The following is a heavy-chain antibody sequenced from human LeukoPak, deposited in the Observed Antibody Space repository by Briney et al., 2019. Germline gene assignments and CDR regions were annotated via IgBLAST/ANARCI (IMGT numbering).Heavy chain of an antibody. J-gene: IGHJ4*02. CDR3: ARVHSSGWGHFDY. D-gene: IGHD6-19*01. CDR1: GFTFSSYA. CDR2: ISYSGGST. V-gene: IGHV3-23*01. Sequence: LPGGSLRLSCAASGFTFSSYAMSWVRQAPGKGLEWVSAISYSGGSTYYADSVKGRFTISRDNSKNTLYLQMNSLRAEDTAVYYCARVHSSGWGHFDYWGQGTLVTVSS.